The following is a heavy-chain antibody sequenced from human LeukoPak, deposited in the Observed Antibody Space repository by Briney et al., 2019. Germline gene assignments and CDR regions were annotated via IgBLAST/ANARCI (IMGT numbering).Heavy chain of an antibody. Sequence: EASVKVSCKASGGTFSSYAISWVRQAPGQGPEWMGGIIPIFGTANYAQKFQGRVTITTDESTSTAYMELSSLRSEDTAVYYCASPTRYSSSWFLLYWGQGTLVTVSS. CDR3: ASPTRYSSSWFLLY. CDR2: IIPIFGTA. D-gene: IGHD6-13*01. CDR1: GGTFSSYA. J-gene: IGHJ4*02. V-gene: IGHV1-69*05.